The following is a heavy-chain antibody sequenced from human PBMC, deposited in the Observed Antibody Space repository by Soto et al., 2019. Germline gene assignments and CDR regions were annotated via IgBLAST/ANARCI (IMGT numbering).Heavy chain of an antibody. CDR3: ARYCSSVTCHRFDP. D-gene: IGHD2-2*01. V-gene: IGHV4-61*01. CDR1: GGSVSSVSYY. J-gene: IGHJ5*02. Sequence: SETLSLTCTVSGGSVSSVSYYWSWIRQPPGKGLEWIGYIYYSGSTNYNPSLKSRVTMSVDTSKNQFSLKLSSVTAADTAVYYCARYCSSVTCHRFDPWGQGTLVTVSS. CDR2: IYYSGST.